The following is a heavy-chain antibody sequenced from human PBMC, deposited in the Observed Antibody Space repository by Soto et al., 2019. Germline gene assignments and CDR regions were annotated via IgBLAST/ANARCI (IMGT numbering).Heavy chain of an antibody. CDR3: ARHGYGDSSWYIQGYYYYGMDV. D-gene: IGHD6-13*01. CDR2: IDPSDSYT. V-gene: IGHV5-10-1*01. J-gene: IGHJ6*02. CDR1: GYSFTSYW. Sequence: GESLKISRKGSGYSFTSYWISWVRQMPGKGLEWMGRIDPSDSYTNYSPSFQGHVTISADKSISTAYLQWSSLKASDTAMYYCARHGYGDSSWYIQGYYYYGMDVWGQGTTVTVSS.